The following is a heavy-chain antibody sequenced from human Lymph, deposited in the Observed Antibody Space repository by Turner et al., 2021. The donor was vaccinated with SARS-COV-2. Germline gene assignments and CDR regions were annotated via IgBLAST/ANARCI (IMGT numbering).Heavy chain of an antibody. CDR3: ARGPPDFPYYFDY. CDR1: GFTFSSYS. J-gene: IGHJ4*02. CDR2: ITFTSSYI. Sequence: EVQMVESGGGLVKPGGSLRLSCPASGFTFSSYSMNWVRQAPGKGLEWVSSITFTSSYIYYADSVKGRITISRDNAKNSLYLQMNSLRAEDTAVYYCARGPPDFPYYFDYWGQGTLVTVSS. V-gene: IGHV3-21*01. D-gene: IGHD2-21*02.